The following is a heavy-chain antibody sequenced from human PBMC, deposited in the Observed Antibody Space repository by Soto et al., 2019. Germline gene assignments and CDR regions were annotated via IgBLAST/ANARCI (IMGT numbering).Heavy chain of an antibody. Sequence: QVQLVESGGGVVQPGRSLRLSCAASGFTFSAYVMHWVRQAPGKGLEWVAVIWHGGTNKYYADSVKGRFTISRDNSMNTLSLQMNSLRAEDTAVYYCAREFRTGTVDYWGQGTLVTVSS. V-gene: IGHV3-33*01. CDR3: AREFRTGTVDY. J-gene: IGHJ4*02. CDR2: IWHGGTNK. CDR1: GFTFSAYV. D-gene: IGHD1-1*01.